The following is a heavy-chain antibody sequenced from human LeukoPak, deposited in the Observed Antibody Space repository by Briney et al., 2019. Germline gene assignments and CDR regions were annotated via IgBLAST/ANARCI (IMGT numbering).Heavy chain of an antibody. CDR2: IYSGGST. D-gene: IGHD3-10*01. V-gene: IGHV3-66*01. CDR1: GFTVSINY. CDR3: AREYRGEYYFAY. Sequence: GGSLRLSCAASGFTVSINYMSWVRQAPGKGLEWVSVIYSGGSTYYADSVKGRFTISRDNSKNTLYLQMNSLRAEDTAVYYCAREYRGEYYFAYWGQGTLVTVSS. J-gene: IGHJ4*02.